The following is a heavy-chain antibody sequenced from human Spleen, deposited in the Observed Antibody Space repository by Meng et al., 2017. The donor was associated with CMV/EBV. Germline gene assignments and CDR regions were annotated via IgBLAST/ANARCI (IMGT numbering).Heavy chain of an antibody. J-gene: IGHJ5*02. CDR2: VYHSGSA. CDR1: GGHISRVGDY. V-gene: IGHV4-31*03. CDR3: ARGRRFDP. Sequence: QVQLQESGPGLVKPSQTLSLTCNVSGGHISRVGDYWGGLRQHPGKGLEWIGFVYHSGSAYYNPSLKPRLTLSVDTPQNQFSLKLKSVTAADTAIYYCARGRRFDPWGRGTLVTVSS.